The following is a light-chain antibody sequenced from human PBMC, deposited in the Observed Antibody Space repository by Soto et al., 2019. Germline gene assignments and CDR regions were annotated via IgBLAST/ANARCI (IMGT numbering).Light chain of an antibody. J-gene: IGKJ1*01. Sequence: DIVMTQSPDSLAVSLGERATINCKSSQSVLSSSNNKNYLAWYQQKPGQPPKLLIYWASTRESGVPDRFSGSGSGTDFTLTISSLQAEDVAVYYCQQYYSTPRWTFGQGTKVEI. CDR3: QQYYSTPRWT. CDR1: QSVLSSSNNKNY. V-gene: IGKV4-1*01. CDR2: WAS.